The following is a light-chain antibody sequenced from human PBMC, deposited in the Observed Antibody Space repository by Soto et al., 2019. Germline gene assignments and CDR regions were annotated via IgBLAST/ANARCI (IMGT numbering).Light chain of an antibody. CDR1: QSVDSD. V-gene: IGKV3-15*01. Sequence: EVVVTQSPATLSVSPGERVTLSCRASQSVDSDVAWFQHKPGQAPRPLRYGASTRAVGIPGRFSGSGYETDFTFPICGLKPEDSAAYFCEQYYTWVRGTFGQGTKLDIK. CDR2: GAS. CDR3: EQYYTWVRGT. J-gene: IGKJ2*01.